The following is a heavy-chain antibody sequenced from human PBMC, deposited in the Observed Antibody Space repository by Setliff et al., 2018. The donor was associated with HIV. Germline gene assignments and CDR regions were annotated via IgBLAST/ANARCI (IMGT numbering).Heavy chain of an antibody. J-gene: IGHJ6*03. CDR2: INRGGST. Sequence: SETLSLTCAVYGGSFSDYYWSWIRQPPGKGLEWIGEINRGGSTNYNPSLKSRVTISLDTSKRQFSLKLSSVTAADTAVYYCARGYDVVTGSPLYYMDVWGKGTTVTVSS. CDR1: GGSFSDYY. D-gene: IGHD3-9*01. CDR3: ARGYDVVTGSPLYYMDV. V-gene: IGHV4-34*01.